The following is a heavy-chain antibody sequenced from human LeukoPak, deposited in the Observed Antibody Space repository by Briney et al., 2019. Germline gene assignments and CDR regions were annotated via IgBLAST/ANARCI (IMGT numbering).Heavy chain of an antibody. CDR1: GFTFSLYS. J-gene: IGHJ4*02. CDR2: ITSGSSTT. Sequence: GGSLRLSCAASGFTFSLYSMNWVRQAPGKGLEWVSYITSGSSTTYYADSVRGRFTISRDNAKNSLFLQMNSLRAEDTAVYYCARDGGGDYWGQGTLVTVSS. CDR3: ARDGGGDY. D-gene: IGHD3-16*01. V-gene: IGHV3-48*01.